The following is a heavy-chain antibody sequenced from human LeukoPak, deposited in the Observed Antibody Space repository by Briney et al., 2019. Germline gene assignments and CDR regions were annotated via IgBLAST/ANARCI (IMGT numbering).Heavy chain of an antibody. D-gene: IGHD2-15*01. V-gene: IGHV1-18*01. CDR3: ARARRGGTLGY. CDR2: ISAYNGNT. J-gene: IGHJ4*02. CDR1: GYTFTSYG. Sequence: AASVKVSRKASGYTFTSYGISWVRQAPGQGLEWMGWISAYNGNTNYAQKLQGRVTMTTDTSTSTAYMELRSLRSDDTAVYYCARARRGGTLGYWGQGTLVTVSS.